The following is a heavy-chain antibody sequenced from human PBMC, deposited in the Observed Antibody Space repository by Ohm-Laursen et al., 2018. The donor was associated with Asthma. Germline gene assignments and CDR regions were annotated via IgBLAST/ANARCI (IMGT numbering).Heavy chain of an antibody. J-gene: IGHJ4*02. D-gene: IGHD2-2*01. CDR2: IYYSGST. Sequence: TLSLTCSVSGGSISSGGYPWSWIRQHPGKGLEWIGYIYYSGSTYYNPSLKSRVTISVDTSKNQFSLKLSSVTAADTAVYYCARDQVDCSSTSCYLSGFDYWGQGTLVTVSS. CDR1: GGSISSGGYP. CDR3: ARDQVDCSSTSCYLSGFDY. V-gene: IGHV4-31*03.